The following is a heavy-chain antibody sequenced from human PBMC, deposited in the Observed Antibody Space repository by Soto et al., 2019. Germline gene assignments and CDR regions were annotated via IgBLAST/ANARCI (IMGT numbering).Heavy chain of an antibody. J-gene: IGHJ4*02. V-gene: IGHV1-3*01. CDR1: GYSFTNYA. CDR3: AIARPYSSSSSFDY. CDR2: INAGNGNT. Sequence: ASVKVSCKASGYSFTNYAMHWVRQAPGQRLEWMGWINAGNGNTKYSQKFQGRVTITRDTSASTAYMELSSLRSEDTALYYCAIARPYSSSSSFDYWGQGALVTVSS. D-gene: IGHD6-6*01.